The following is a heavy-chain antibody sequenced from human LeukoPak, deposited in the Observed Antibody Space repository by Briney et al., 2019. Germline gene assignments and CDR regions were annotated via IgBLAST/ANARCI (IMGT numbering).Heavy chain of an antibody. V-gene: IGHV4-31*03. CDR2: IYYSGST. D-gene: IGHD2-2*01. CDR1: GGSISSGGYY. J-gene: IGHJ5*02. Sequence: SETLSLTCTVSGGSISSGGYYWSWIRQHPGKGLEWIGYIYYSGSTYYNPSLKSRVTISVDTSKNQFSLELSSVTAADTAVYYCARSRAGIVVVPAVNWFDPWGQGTLVTVSS. CDR3: ARSRAGIVVVPAVNWFDP.